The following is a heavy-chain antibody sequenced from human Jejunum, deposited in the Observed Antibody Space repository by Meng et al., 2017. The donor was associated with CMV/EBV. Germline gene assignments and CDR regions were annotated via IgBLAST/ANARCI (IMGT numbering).Heavy chain of an antibody. CDR2: IYSSGSS. V-gene: IGHV4-4*07. CDR1: GGSISRSH. J-gene: IGHJ5*02. CDR3: AKLGSSGWFDT. D-gene: IGHD7-27*01. Sequence: QVQLQESGPGLVKPSEXLSLTCTVSGGSISRSHWSWIRQPAGKGLEWIGRIYSSGSSNYNPSLKSRVTMSVDTSKNQFSLNLSSVTAADTAVYYCAKLGSSGWFDTWGQGTLVTVSS.